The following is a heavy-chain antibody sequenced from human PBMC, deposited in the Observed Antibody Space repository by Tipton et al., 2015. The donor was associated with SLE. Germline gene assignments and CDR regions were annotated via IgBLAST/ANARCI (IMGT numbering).Heavy chain of an antibody. D-gene: IGHD5-18*01. J-gene: IGHJ4*02. CDR3: ARDRYGGYSYGHYDY. Sequence: SLRLSCAASGFTFSSYGMHWVRQAPGKGLEWVAVIWYDGSNKYYADSVKGRVTISRDNAKNSVYLQMNSLRAEDTAIYYCARDRYGGYSYGHYDYWGQGTLVTVSS. CDR2: IWYDGSNK. CDR1: GFTFSSYG. V-gene: IGHV3-33*08.